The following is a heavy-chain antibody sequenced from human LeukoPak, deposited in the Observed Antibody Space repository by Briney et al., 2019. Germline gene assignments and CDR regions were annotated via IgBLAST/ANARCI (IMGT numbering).Heavy chain of an antibody. Sequence: PGGSLRLSCVASGFTFSSDAMLWVRQPPGKGLEWVSSIFPSGGEIHYADSVRGRFTISRDNSKSTLSLQMNSLRADDTAIYYCATYRQVLLPFESWGQGTLVTVSS. CDR1: GFTFSSDA. V-gene: IGHV3-23*01. CDR2: IFPSGGEI. J-gene: IGHJ4*02. CDR3: ATYRQVLLPFES. D-gene: IGHD2-8*02.